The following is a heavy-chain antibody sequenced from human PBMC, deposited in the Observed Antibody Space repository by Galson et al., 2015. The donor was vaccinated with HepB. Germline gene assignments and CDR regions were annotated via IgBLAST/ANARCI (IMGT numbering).Heavy chain of an antibody. D-gene: IGHD2-2*02. CDR2: IDPSDSYT. J-gene: IGHJ3*02. CDR1: GSSFTSYW. CDR3: ARRVGCSSTSCYTGAFDI. Sequence: QSGAEVKKPGESLRISCKGSGSSFTSYWISWVRQMPGKGLEWMGRIDPSDSYTNYSPSFQGHVTISADKSISTAYLQWSSLKASDTSMYYCARRVGCSSTSCYTGAFDIWGQGTMVTVSS. V-gene: IGHV5-10-1*01.